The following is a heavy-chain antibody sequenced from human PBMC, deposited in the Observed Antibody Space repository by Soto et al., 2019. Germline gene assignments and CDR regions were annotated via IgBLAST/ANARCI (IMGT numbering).Heavy chain of an antibody. CDR3: ARDPDDFWEWGSGY. CDR1: GFTFSSYW. Sequence: GGSLRLSCAASGFTFSSYWMSWVRQAPGKGLEWVANIKQDGSEKYYVDSVKGRFTISRDNAKNSLYLQMNSLRAEDTAVYYCARDPDDFWEWGSGYWGQGTLVTVSS. J-gene: IGHJ4*02. CDR2: IKQDGSEK. D-gene: IGHD3-3*01. V-gene: IGHV3-7*01.